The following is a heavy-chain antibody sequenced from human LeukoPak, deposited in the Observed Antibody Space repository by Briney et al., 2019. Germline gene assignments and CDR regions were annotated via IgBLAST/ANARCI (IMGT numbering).Heavy chain of an antibody. J-gene: IGHJ4*02. CDR1: GYTFSSYW. Sequence: GESLKISCKASGYTFSSYWIGWIRQMPGKGLEWMGVIYPGDSDTRYSPSFQGQVTVSADKSISTAYLQWSSLKASDTALYYCAIQSANDILTPGRGAVVDYWGQGTLVTVSS. V-gene: IGHV5-51*01. D-gene: IGHD3-9*01. CDR2: IYPGDSDT. CDR3: AIQSANDILTPGRGAVVDY.